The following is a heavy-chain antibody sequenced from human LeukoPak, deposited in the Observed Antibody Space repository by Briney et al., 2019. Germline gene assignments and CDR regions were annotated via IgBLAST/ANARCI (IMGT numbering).Heavy chain of an antibody. V-gene: IGHV4-59*08. CDR1: GGSLSSDF. CDR3: ARPPNY. J-gene: IGHJ4*02. Sequence: PSETLSLTCTVSGGSLSSDFWSWLRQPPGKGLEWIGYINYSGSTNYNPSLKSRVTMSVDTSKTQFSLKLTSVTAADTAVYYCARPPNYWGQGTLVTVSS. CDR2: INYSGST.